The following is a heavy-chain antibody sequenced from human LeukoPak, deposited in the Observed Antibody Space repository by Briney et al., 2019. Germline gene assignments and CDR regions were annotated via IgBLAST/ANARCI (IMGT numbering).Heavy chain of an antibody. Sequence: GGSLRLSCAASGFTFSRYWMSWVRQAPGKGLEWVANTKQDGGEKYHVDSVKGRFTISRDNAKNSVYLQMNSLRVEDTAVYYCARESFYGDYEDNWFDPWGQGTLVTAST. J-gene: IGHJ5*02. D-gene: IGHD4-17*01. CDR3: ARESFYGDYEDNWFDP. CDR2: TKQDGGEK. V-gene: IGHV3-7*05. CDR1: GFTFSRYW.